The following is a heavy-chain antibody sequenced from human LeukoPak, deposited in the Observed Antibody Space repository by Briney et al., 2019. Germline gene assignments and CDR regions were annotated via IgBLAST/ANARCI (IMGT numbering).Heavy chain of an antibody. V-gene: IGHV3-53*01. CDR2: IYSGGST. CDR3: ARGPDSSPFDY. Sequence: GRSLRPSCPPYAFTVTTKYMSCGRQAPGGGLEWDSSIYSGGSTYYAESVKGGFPISRDKSKNTLYLQMNSLRAEDTAVYYCARGPDSSPFDYWGQGTLVTVSS. J-gene: IGHJ4*02. CDR1: AFTVTTKY. D-gene: IGHD6-13*01.